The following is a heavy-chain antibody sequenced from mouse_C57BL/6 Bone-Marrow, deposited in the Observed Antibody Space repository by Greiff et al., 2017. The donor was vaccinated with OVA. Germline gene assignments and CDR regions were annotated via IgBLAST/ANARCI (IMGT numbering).Heavy chain of an antibody. CDR2: INPDSSTI. Sequence: EVKLEESGGGLVQPGGSLKLSCAASGIDFSRYWMSWVRRAPGKGLEWIGEINPDSSTINYAPSLKDKFIISRDNAKNTLYLQMSKVRSEDTALYYCASYYYSWYFDVWGTGTTVTVSS. J-gene: IGHJ1*03. V-gene: IGHV4-1*01. CDR3: ASYYYSWYFDV. CDR1: GIDFSRYW. D-gene: IGHD1-1*01.